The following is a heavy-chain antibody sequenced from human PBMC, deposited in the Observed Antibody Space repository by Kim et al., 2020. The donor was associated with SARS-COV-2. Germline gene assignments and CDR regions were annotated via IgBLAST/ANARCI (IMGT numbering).Heavy chain of an antibody. D-gene: IGHD1-26*01. Sequence: PSLQGRVTIPLDTSKNQFSLKLSSVTAADTAVYYCARDPSFSGSYGWFDPWGQGTLVTVSS. V-gene: IGHV4-59*01. CDR3: ARDPSFSGSYGWFDP. J-gene: IGHJ5*02.